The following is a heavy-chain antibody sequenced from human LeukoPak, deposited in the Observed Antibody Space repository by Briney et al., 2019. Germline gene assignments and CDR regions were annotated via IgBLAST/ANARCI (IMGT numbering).Heavy chain of an antibody. D-gene: IGHD4-17*01. CDR1: GFTFSSYA. V-gene: IGHV3-23*01. CDR2: ISGSGGST. CDR3: ARDGKMTTVTPNDY. J-gene: IGHJ4*02. Sequence: PGGSLRLSCAASGFTFSSYAMSWVRQAPGKGLEWVSAISGSGGSTYYADSVKGRFTISRDNSKNTLYLQMNSLRAEDTAVYYCARDGKMTTVTPNDYWGQGTLVTVSS.